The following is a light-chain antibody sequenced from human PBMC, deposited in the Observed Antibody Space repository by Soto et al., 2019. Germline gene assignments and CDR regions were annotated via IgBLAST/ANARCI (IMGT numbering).Light chain of an antibody. J-gene: IGKJ2*01. CDR1: QNVRGY. V-gene: IGKV3-11*01. CDR3: QQRYSWPLT. Sequence: PGERATLSCRASQNVRGYLAWYQQKPGQAPRLLIYDTSKRATDIPARFSGSGSGTDFTLTITSLEPEDLAVYYCQQRYSWPLTFGQGTKLQIK. CDR2: DTS.